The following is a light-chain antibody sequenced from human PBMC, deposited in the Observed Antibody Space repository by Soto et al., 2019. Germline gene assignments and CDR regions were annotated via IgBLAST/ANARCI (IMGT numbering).Light chain of an antibody. Sequence: QSALTQPPSASGSPGQSVTFSCTGTSSDVGGYNYVSWYQQHPGKVPKLMIYEVSKRPSGVPDRFSGSKSVNTAALTVSGLQAEDEADYYCSSYAGSNKLVFGGGTKLTVL. J-gene: IGLJ2*01. CDR1: SSDVGGYNY. CDR2: EVS. V-gene: IGLV2-8*01. CDR3: SSYAGSNKLV.